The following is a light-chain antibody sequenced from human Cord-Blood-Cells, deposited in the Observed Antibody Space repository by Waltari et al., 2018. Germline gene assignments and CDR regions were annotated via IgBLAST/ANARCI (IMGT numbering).Light chain of an antibody. Sequence: EIVLTQSPGTLSLSPGERATLSCRASQSVSSSYLAWYQQKPGQAPRLLIYGASSRATGIADRFSGSGSVTDFTLTISGLEPEDFAVYYGQQYGSSPRTFGQGTKVEIK. CDR2: GAS. J-gene: IGKJ1*01. V-gene: IGKV3-20*01. CDR3: QQYGSSPRT. CDR1: QSVSSSY.